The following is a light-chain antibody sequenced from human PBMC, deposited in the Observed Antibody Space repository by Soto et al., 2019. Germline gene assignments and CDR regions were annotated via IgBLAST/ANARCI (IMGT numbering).Light chain of an antibody. V-gene: IGKV1-5*01. CDR2: AAS. J-gene: IGKJ1*01. Sequence: DIQMTQSSSTLSASVGDRVTITCRASQSISSRLAWYQQKPGKAPKVLIYAASSLESGVPSRFSGSGSGTEFTLTIPSLQPDDFATYYCQQYNTYWTFGQGTKVEIK. CDR1: QSISSR. CDR3: QQYNTYWT.